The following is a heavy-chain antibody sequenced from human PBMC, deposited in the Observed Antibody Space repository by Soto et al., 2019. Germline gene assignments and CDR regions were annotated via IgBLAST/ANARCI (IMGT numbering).Heavy chain of an antibody. Sequence: PSETLSLTCSVSGGTISGYYWTWIRQPAGKGLEWIGRIYSSGNTKYNPSLQSRVTMSLDTSNNQFSLRLTSVTAADTAVYYCARGQRSSDWFDPWGQGTLVTV. D-gene: IGHD2-2*01. CDR3: ARGQRSSDWFDP. CDR1: GGTISGYY. CDR2: IYSSGNT. J-gene: IGHJ5*02. V-gene: IGHV4-4*07.